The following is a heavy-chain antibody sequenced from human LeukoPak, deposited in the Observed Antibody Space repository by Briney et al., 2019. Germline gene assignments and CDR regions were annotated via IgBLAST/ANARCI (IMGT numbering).Heavy chain of an antibody. D-gene: IGHD4-11*01. Sequence: ASVKVSCKVSGYTLTELSMHWARQAPGKGLEWMGGFDPEDGETIYAQKFQGRVTMTEDTSTDTAYMELSSLRSEDTAVYHCATDYRYSNSFDYWGQGTLVTVSS. CDR1: GYTLTELS. V-gene: IGHV1-24*01. CDR2: FDPEDGET. J-gene: IGHJ4*02. CDR3: ATDYRYSNSFDY.